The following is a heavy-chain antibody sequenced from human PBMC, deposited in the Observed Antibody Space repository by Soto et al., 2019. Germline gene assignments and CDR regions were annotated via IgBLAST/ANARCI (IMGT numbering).Heavy chain of an antibody. CDR3: ARDYDILTYPPRLLPTSTGYYGMDV. CDR2: INPSDGTT. D-gene: IGHD3-9*01. J-gene: IGHJ6*02. Sequence: ASVKVSCKASGYTFTSRYMHWVRQAPGQGLEWMGIINPSDGTTTYAQKLQGRVTMTTDTSTSTAYMELRSLRSDDTAVYYCARDYDILTYPPRLLPTSTGYYGMDVWGQGTTVTV. V-gene: IGHV1-46*01. CDR1: GYTFTSRY.